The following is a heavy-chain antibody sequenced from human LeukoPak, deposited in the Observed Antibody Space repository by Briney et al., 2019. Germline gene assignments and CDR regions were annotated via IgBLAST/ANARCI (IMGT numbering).Heavy chain of an antibody. CDR3: AGTPAANYYYYMDV. CDR2: IYTSGST. CDR1: GGSISSGSYY. V-gene: IGHV4-61*02. Sequence: SETLSLTCTVSGGSISSGSYYWSWIRQPAGKGLEWIGRIYTSGSTNYNPSLKSRVTISVDTSKNQFSLKLSSVTAADTAVYYCAGTPAANYYYYMDVWGKGTTVTVSS. D-gene: IGHD2-2*01. J-gene: IGHJ6*03.